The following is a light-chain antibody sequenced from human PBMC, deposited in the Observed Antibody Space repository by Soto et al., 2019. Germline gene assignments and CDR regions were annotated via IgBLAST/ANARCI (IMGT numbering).Light chain of an antibody. CDR1: SRVVGNYHY. V-gene: IGLV2-14*03. Sequence: QSGLTQTSSLAGSLWQSVPLSCTGNSRVVGNYHYVSWYQHHTGRAPKLVIYDVNNRPAGISNRFSGSKSDNTASLIIFGLQAEDEADYYCSSYTSSSNLIFGGGTKVTVL. CDR3: SSYTSSSNLI. CDR2: DVN. J-gene: IGLJ2*01.